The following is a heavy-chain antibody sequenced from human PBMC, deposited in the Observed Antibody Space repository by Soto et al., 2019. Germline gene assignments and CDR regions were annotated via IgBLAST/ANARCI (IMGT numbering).Heavy chain of an antibody. Sequence: LSLTCTVSGGSISSGNYYWTWIRQHPGKGLEWIGYIYYSGSTYYNPSLKSRVTISVDTSKNQFSLKLSSVTAADTAVYYCARANGDSSIYYYGMDVWGQGTTVTVSS. CDR1: GGSISSGNYY. CDR3: ARANGDSSIYYYGMDV. D-gene: IGHD4-17*01. V-gene: IGHV4-31*03. J-gene: IGHJ6*02. CDR2: IYYSGST.